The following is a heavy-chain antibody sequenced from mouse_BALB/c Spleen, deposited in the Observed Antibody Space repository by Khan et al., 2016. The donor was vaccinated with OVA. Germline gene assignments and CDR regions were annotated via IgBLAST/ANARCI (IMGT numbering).Heavy chain of an antibody. CDR1: GYTFTKYW. V-gene: IGHV1-63*02. Sequence: VQLQESGAELVRPGTSVKMSCKAAGYTFTKYWIGWIKQRPGHGLEWVGDIYPGNGNTNYNEKFKGKATLTADTSSSTAYMHLNSLTSEDSAIYYCARPYSYGISYDAMDAWGQGTSVTVSS. J-gene: IGHJ4*01. CDR2: IYPGNGNT. CDR3: ARPYSYGISYDAMDA. D-gene: IGHD1-1*01.